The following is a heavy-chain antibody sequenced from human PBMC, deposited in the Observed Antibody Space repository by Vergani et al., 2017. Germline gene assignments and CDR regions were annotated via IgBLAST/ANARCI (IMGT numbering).Heavy chain of an antibody. V-gene: IGHV3-33*01. Sequence: QVQLVESGGGVVQPGRSLRPSCAASGFTFSSYGMHWVRQAPGKGLEWVEVIWDDGSNKYYADSVKGRFTISRDNSKNTLYLQMNSLRAEDTAVYYCARGDVSRFGGVFAEIYYYYGMDVWGQGTTVTVSS. J-gene: IGHJ6*02. CDR3: ARGDVSRFGGVFAEIYYYYGMDV. D-gene: IGHD2-8*02. CDR2: IWDDGSNK. CDR1: GFTFSSYG.